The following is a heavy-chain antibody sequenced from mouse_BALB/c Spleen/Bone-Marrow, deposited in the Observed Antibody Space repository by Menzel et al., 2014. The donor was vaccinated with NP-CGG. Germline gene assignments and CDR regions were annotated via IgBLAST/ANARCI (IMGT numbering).Heavy chain of an antibody. J-gene: IGHJ2*01. V-gene: IGHV1-87*01. CDR1: GYTFTSYW. Sequence: VQLQESGAELARPGASVKLSCKASGYTFTSYWMHWVKQRPGQGLEWIGAIYPGDGDTTYTQKFKGKATLTADKSSSTAYMQLSSLASEDSAVYYCARGAPFDYWGQGTTLTVPS. CDR3: ARGAPFDY. CDR2: IYPGDGDT.